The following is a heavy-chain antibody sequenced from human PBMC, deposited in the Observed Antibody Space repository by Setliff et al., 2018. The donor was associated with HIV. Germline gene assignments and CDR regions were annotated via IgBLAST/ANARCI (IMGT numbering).Heavy chain of an antibody. CDR3: VTSSSWSSRLNF. V-gene: IGHV4-34*01. J-gene: IGHJ4*02. CDR1: GGSFSNYY. Sequence: SETLSLTCAVYGGSFSNYYWSWIRQTPGEGPEWIGEINHSEITKYNPSLKSRVTISVDTSKNQFSLKLTSVTAADTAVYYCVTSSSWSSRLNFWGPGMLVTVSS. D-gene: IGHD2-2*01. CDR2: INHSEIT.